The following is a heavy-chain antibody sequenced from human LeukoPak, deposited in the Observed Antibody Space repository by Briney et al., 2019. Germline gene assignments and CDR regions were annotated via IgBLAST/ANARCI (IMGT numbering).Heavy chain of an antibody. CDR2: INSDGSNT. V-gene: IGHV3-74*01. CDR3: ARGYGDNSVLVDY. CDR1: GTTFRNYW. D-gene: IGHD4-23*01. Sequence: GGSLRLSCAASGTTFRNYWMHWVRQVPGKGLVWVSRINSDGSNTNYADSVKGRFTISRGNAKNTLYLQMNSLRAEDTAVYYCARGYGDNSVLVDYWGQGTLVSVSS. J-gene: IGHJ4*02.